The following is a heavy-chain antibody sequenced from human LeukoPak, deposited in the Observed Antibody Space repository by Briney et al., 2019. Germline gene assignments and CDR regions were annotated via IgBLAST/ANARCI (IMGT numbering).Heavy chain of an antibody. CDR2: IYSGGST. CDR3: ARVGSSSGWYYFDY. CDR1: GFTVSSIY. Sequence: PGGSLRLSCAASGFTVSSIYMSWVRQAPGKGLEWVSVIYSGGSTYYADSVKGRFTLSRDNSKNTLYLQMNSLRAEDTAVYYCARVGSSSGWYYFDYWGQGTLVTVSS. V-gene: IGHV3-53*01. J-gene: IGHJ4*02. D-gene: IGHD6-19*01.